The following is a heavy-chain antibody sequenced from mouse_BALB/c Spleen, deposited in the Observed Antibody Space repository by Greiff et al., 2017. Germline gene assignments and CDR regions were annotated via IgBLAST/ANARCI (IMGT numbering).Heavy chain of an antibody. J-gene: IGHJ4*01. CDR3: ASAYSAMDY. Sequence: VKLLESGAELAKPGASVKMSCKASGYTFTSYWMHWVKQRPGQGLEWIGYINPSTGYTEYNQKFKDKATLTADKSSSTAYMQLSSLTSEDTAVYYCASAYSAMDYWGQGTSVTVSS. CDR1: GYTFTSYW. CDR2: INPSTGYT. D-gene: IGHD2-10*01. V-gene: IGHV1-7*01.